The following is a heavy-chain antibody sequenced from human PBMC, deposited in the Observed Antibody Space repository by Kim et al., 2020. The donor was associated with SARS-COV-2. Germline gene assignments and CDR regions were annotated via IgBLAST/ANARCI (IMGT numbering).Heavy chain of an antibody. D-gene: IGHD3-3*01. CDR3: AITIFGVVIGSDY. Sequence: ASVKVSCKASGYTFTGYYMHWVRQAPGQGLEWMGWINPNSGGTNYAQKFQGRVTMTRDTSISTAYMELSRLRSDDTAVYYCAITIFGVVIGSDYWGQGTLVTVSS. V-gene: IGHV1-2*02. J-gene: IGHJ4*02. CDR1: GYTFTGYY. CDR2: INPNSGGT.